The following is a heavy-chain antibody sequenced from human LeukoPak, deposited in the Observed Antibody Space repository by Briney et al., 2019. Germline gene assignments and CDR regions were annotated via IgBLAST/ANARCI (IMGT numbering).Heavy chain of an antibody. CDR3: AKGRGYSLGGDGFDM. Sequence: GGSLRLSCAASGFSFDDYAMHWVRQAPGKGLEWVSGISWNSSRIDYAESVKGRFTISRDSARNSLYLQMNSLRAEDTAFYHCAKGRGYSLGGDGFDMWGQGTMVTVSS. J-gene: IGHJ3*02. V-gene: IGHV3-9*01. CDR2: ISWNSSRI. D-gene: IGHD5-18*01. CDR1: GFSFDDYA.